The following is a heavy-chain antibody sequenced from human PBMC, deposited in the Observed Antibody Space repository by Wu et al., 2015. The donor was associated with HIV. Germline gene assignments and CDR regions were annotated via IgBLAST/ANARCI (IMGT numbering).Heavy chain of an antibody. D-gene: IGHD4-11*01. CDR2: INPNNGAT. CDR1: GYPFSTYY. V-gene: IGHV1-2*02. Sequence: QVQLVQSGAEVKKPGASVKVSCEASGYPFSTYYIHWVRQAPGQGLEWMGWINPNNGATNSARSFKGRVTMTSDTPISTAYMELSGLRSDDTALYYCTRGTRNYLFDSWGQGTLVVVSS. J-gene: IGHJ4*02. CDR3: TRGTRNYLFDS.